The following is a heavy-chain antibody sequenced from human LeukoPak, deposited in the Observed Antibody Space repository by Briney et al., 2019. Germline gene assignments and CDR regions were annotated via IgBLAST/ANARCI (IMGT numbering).Heavy chain of an antibody. Sequence: ASVKVSCKASGYTFTSYGISWVRQAPGQGLEWMGWISAYNGNTNYAQKFQGRVTMTRDMSTSTVYMELSSLRSEDTAVYYCARDLGSSGYADYWGQGTLVTVSS. V-gene: IGHV1-18*01. CDR2: ISAYNGNT. J-gene: IGHJ4*02. D-gene: IGHD3-22*01. CDR3: ARDLGSSGYADY. CDR1: GYTFTSYG.